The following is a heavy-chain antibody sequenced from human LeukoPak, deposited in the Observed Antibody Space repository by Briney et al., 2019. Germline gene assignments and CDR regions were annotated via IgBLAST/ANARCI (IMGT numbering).Heavy chain of an antibody. Sequence: SVKVSCKASGGTFSSYAISWVRQAPGQGLEWMGRIIPILGIANYAQKFQGRVTITADKSTSTAYMELSSLRSEDTAVYYCARGLGYCSSTSCYNVWGQGTTVIVSS. V-gene: IGHV1-69*04. CDR3: ARGLGYCSSTSCYNV. D-gene: IGHD2-2*02. CDR1: GGTFSSYA. CDR2: IIPILGIA. J-gene: IGHJ6*02.